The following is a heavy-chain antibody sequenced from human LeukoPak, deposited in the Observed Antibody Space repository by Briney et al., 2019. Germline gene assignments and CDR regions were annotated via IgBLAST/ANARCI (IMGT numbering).Heavy chain of an antibody. CDR3: ARGLYGGYGGVDY. V-gene: IGHV3-64*01. Sequence: PGGSLRLSCAASGFTVSSNYMSWVRQAPGKGLEYVSAISSNGGSTYYANSVKGRFTISRDNSKNTLYLQMGSLRAEDMAVYYCARGLYGGYGGVDYWGQGTLVTVSS. CDR2: ISSNGGST. CDR1: GFTVSSNY. D-gene: IGHD5-12*01. J-gene: IGHJ4*02.